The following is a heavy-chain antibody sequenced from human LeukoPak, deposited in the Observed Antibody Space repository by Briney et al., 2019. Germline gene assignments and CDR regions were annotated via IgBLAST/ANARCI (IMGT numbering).Heavy chain of an antibody. CDR1: GYTFTSYG. D-gene: IGHD6-19*01. CDR3: ARADIRAIASSGWYGFDY. CDR2: ISGYNGNT. V-gene: IGHV1-18*01. Sequence: ASVKVSCKASGYTFTSYGISWVRQAPGQGLEWMGWISGYNGNTNYAQNLQGRVTMTTDTSTSTAYMELRSLRSDDTPVYYCARADIRAIASSGWYGFDYWGQGTLVTVSS. J-gene: IGHJ4*02.